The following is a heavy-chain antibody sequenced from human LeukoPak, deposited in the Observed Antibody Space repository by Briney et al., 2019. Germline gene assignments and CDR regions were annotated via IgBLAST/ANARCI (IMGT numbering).Heavy chain of an antibody. CDR3: ARVGNGDYRYYFYMDV. V-gene: IGHV3-11*01. J-gene: IGHJ6*03. CDR2: ISSSGSTI. Sequence: GGSLRLSCAASGFTFSDYYMSWIRQAPRKGLEWVSYISSSGSTIYYADSVKGRFTISRDNAKNSLYLQMNSLRAEDTAVYYCARVGNGDYRYYFYMDVWGKGTTVTISS. D-gene: IGHD4-17*01. CDR1: GFTFSDYY.